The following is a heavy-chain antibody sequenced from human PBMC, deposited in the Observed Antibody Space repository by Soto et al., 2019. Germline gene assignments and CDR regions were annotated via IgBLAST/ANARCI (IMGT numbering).Heavy chain of an antibody. Sequence: QVQLVQSGAEVKKPGSSVKVSCKASGGTFSTSAISWVRQAPGQGLEWVGGIMPVFPTPDYAQKFQGRVTITADESTTTAYLELTSLRTDDTAVYYYARDKDRLQLGSNYYYILDVWGQGTAITVSS. CDR3: ARDKDRLQLGSNYYYILDV. CDR1: GGTFSTSA. CDR2: IMPVFPTP. D-gene: IGHD1-1*01. J-gene: IGHJ6*02. V-gene: IGHV1-69*12.